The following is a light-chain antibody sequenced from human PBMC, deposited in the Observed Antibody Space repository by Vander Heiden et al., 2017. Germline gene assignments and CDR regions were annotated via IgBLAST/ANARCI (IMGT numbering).Light chain of an antibody. J-gene: IGKJ5*01. CDR1: QSVRSSY. V-gene: IGKV3-20*01. CDR2: GAS. Sequence: EIVLTQSPGTLSLSPGERATLSCRASQSVRSSYLAWYQQKPGQAPRLLIYGASSRATGIPDRFSGSGSGTDFTLTISRLEPEDFAVYYCQQYGSSPGTFGQATRLEIK. CDR3: QQYGSSPGT.